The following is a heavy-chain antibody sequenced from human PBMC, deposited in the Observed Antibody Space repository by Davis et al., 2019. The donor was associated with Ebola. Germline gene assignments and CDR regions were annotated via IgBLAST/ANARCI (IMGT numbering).Heavy chain of an antibody. CDR2: ISSSSSYI. D-gene: IGHD3-10*01. J-gene: IGHJ3*02. CDR1: GFTFSSYS. V-gene: IGHV3-21*05. Sequence: GGSLRLSCAASGFTFSSYSMNWVRQAPGKGLEWVSYISSSSSYIYYADSVKGRFTISRDNAKNTLYLQMNSLRAEDTAVYYCAKNGRGPFDIWGQGTMVTVSS. CDR3: AKNGRGPFDI.